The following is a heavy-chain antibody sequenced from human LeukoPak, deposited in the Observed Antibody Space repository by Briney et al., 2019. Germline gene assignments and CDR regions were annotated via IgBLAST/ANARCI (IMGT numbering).Heavy chain of an antibody. V-gene: IGHV1-2*04. Sequence: ASVKVSCKASGYTFTGYYMHWVRQAPGQGLEWMGWINPNSGGTNYAQKFQGWVTMTRDTSISTAYMELSRLRSDDTAVYYCARYWRDCSSTSCPLVGYFDYWGQGTLVTVSS. CDR1: GYTFTGYY. CDR3: ARYWRDCSSTSCPLVGYFDY. J-gene: IGHJ4*02. D-gene: IGHD2-2*01. CDR2: INPNSGGT.